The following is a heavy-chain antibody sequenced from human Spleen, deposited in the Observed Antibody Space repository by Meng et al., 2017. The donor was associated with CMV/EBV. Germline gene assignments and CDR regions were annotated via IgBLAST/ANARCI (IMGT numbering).Heavy chain of an antibody. J-gene: IGHJ4*02. V-gene: IGHV4-39*06. D-gene: IGHD3-3*01. Sequence: RLQLQEPAPGLVKPSETLAFTCSVSGGSISSSSYYWGWSRQPPVKGLEWIGSIYYSGSPYYNPSLKSRVTISVDTSKNQFSLKLSSVTAADTAVYYCARDGPTIFDYWGQGTLVTVSS. CDR3: ARDGPTIFDY. CDR2: IYYSGSP. CDR1: GGSISSSSYY.